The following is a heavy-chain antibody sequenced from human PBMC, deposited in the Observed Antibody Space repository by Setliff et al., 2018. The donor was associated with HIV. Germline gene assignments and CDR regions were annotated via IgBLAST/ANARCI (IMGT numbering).Heavy chain of an antibody. CDR1: GGTVIGGTVMSYS. Sequence: SVKVSCKTSGGTVIGGTVMSYSISWVRQAPGQGLEWMGGIIPIFGTANYAPRFQGRVTITADQSTSTAYMELSSLRFDDTAMYYCARGWMATLNGPLDQWGQGTLVTVSS. CDR3: ARGWMATLNGPLDQ. D-gene: IGHD5-12*01. J-gene: IGHJ4*02. V-gene: IGHV1-69*13. CDR2: IIPIFGTA.